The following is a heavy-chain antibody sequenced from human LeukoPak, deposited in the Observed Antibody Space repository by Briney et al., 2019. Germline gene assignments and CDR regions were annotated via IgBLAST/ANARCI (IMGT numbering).Heavy chain of an antibody. CDR1: GFTFSSYS. Sequence: GGSLRLSCAASGFTFSSYSMNWVRQAPGKGLEWVSSISSSSSYIYYADSVKGRFTISRDNAKNSLYLQMNSLRAEDTAVYYCARDWSPRYYYDSSSYYYFDYWGQGTLVTVSS. D-gene: IGHD3-22*01. J-gene: IGHJ4*02. CDR3: ARDWSPRYYYDSSSYYYFDY. CDR2: ISSSSSYI. V-gene: IGHV3-21*01.